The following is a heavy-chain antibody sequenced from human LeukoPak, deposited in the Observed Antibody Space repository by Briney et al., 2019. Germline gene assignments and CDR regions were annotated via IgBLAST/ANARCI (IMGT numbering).Heavy chain of an antibody. Sequence: GRSLRLSCAASGFIFSNYGMEWVRQAPGKGLELVTVIWYDGSKKYYADSVKGRFTISRDNSKNTLYLQMNSLRVEDTAVYYCARHGSGRDYFDYWGQGTLVTVSS. D-gene: IGHD3-10*01. CDR2: IWYDGSKK. V-gene: IGHV3-33*01. J-gene: IGHJ4*02. CDR3: ARHGSGRDYFDY. CDR1: GFIFSNYG.